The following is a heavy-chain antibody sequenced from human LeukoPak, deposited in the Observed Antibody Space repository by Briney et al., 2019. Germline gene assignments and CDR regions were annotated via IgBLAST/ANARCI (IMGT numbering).Heavy chain of an antibody. CDR3: ARDRVYCSSTSCSSDFDY. D-gene: IGHD2-2*01. Sequence: GGSLRLSCAASGFTFSSYSMNWVRQAPGKGLEWVSYISSSSSTIYSPDSVKGRFTISRDNAKNSLYLQMNSLRAEDTAVYYCARDRVYCSSTSCSSDFDYWGQGTLVTVSS. V-gene: IGHV3-48*04. CDR1: GFTFSSYS. CDR2: ISSSSSTI. J-gene: IGHJ4*02.